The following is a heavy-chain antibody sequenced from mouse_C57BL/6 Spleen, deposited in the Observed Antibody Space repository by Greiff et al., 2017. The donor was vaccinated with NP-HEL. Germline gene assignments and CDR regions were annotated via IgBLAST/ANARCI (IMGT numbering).Heavy chain of an antibody. J-gene: IGHJ2*01. D-gene: IGHD1-1*01. CDR3: TKEATVVAPYYFDY. CDR2: IYPGNRDT. Sequence: VQLQQSGTVLARPGASVKMSCKTSGYTFTSYWMHWVKQRPGQGLEWIGAIYPGNRDTSYNQKFKGKAKLTAVTSASTAYMELSSLTNEDSAVYYCTKEATVVAPYYFDYWGQGTTLTVSS. V-gene: IGHV1-5*01. CDR1: GYTFTSYW.